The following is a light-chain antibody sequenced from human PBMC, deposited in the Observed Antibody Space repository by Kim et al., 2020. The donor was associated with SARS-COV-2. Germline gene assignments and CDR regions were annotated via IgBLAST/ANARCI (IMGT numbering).Light chain of an antibody. J-gene: IGKJ2*01. CDR3: QQYGSSPYT. CDR1: ESDSANY. Sequence: LSRGESAALSCSATESDSANYLVWYQQKPGPAARLLRYVESSRATGIPDRFSGSGYGTDFTLTINRLETEDFAVYYCQQYGSSPYTFGQETELDI. CDR2: VES. V-gene: IGKV3-20*01.